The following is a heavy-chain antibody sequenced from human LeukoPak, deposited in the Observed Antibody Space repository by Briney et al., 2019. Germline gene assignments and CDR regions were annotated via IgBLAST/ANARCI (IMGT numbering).Heavy chain of an antibody. CDR3: ARDGHDFWSGSFWFDP. J-gene: IGHJ5*02. CDR2: ISGSGGST. CDR1: GFTFSSYA. V-gene: IGHV3-23*01. D-gene: IGHD3-3*01. Sequence: PGGSLRLSCAASGFTFSSYAMSWVRQAPGKGLEWVSAISGSGGSTYYADSVKGRFTISRDNAKNSLYLQMNSLRAEDTAVYYCARDGHDFWSGSFWFDPWGQGTLVTVSS.